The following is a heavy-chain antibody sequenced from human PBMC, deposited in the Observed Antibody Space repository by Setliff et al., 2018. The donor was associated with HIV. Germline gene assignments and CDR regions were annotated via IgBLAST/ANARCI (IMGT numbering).Heavy chain of an antibody. J-gene: IGHJ4*02. V-gene: IGHV4-59*12. CDR3: AREGSNPFRYFFDF. CDR1: RGSISTYY. D-gene: IGHD4-4*01. Sequence: SETLSLTCTVSRGSISTYYWSWIRQPPGKGLEWIGYIYYSGSTNYNPSLKSRVTISLDTSKNQFSLNLSSVSAADTAVYYCAREGSNPFRYFFDFWGQGALVTVSS. CDR2: IYYSGST.